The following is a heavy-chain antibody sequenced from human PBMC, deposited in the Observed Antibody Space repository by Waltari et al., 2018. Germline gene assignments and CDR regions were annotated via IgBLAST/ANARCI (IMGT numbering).Heavy chain of an antibody. CDR2: IYYSGST. J-gene: IGHJ4*02. CDR1: GGSISSSSYY. CDR3: ARLFAYYDFWSGYYLDPYYFDY. V-gene: IGHV4-39*01. D-gene: IGHD3-3*01. Sequence: QLQLQESGPGLVKPSETLSLTCTVSGGSISSSSYYWGWIRQPPGKGLEWIGSIYYSGSTYYNPSLKCRVTISVDTSKNQFSLKLSSVTAADTAVYYCARLFAYYDFWSGYYLDPYYFDYWGQGTLVTVSS.